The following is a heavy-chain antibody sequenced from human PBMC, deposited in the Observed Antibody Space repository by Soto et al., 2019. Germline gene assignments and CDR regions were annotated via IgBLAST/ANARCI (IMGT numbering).Heavy chain of an antibody. CDR1: GFSLSTTGVG. D-gene: IGHD1-20*01. Sequence: QITLKESGPTLVKPTQTLTLTCSFSGFSLSTTGVGVGWIRQPPGKALEWLGFAYWDDDNRYSPSLKSRLTITKDTSGNPLVLTMTNMDPVDTATYFCAHRRGGYNWDDAHFDDWGQGTLVTVSS. V-gene: IGHV2-5*02. CDR3: AHRRGGYNWDDAHFDD. J-gene: IGHJ4*02. CDR2: AYWDDDN.